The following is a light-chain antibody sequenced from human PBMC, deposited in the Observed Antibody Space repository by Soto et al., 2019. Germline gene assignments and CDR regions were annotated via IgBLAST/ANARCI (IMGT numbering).Light chain of an antibody. CDR3: SSYTSSDTYV. CDR2: EVT. V-gene: IGLV2-14*01. J-gene: IGLJ1*01. Sequence: QSALTQPASVSGSPGQSITISCTGGSSDVGVYNHVSWYQHLPGKAPKLLIYEVTYRPSGVSPRFSGSKSGNTASLTISGLHAEDEADYYCSSYTSSDTYVFGTGTKLTVL. CDR1: SSDVGVYNH.